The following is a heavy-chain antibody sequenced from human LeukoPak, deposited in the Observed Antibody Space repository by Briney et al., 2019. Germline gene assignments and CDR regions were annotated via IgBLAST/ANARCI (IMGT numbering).Heavy chain of an antibody. J-gene: IGHJ4*02. CDR3: AREISNGWGYFDY. Sequence: GGSLGLSCAPSGFTFSLYAMTWVRQAPGKGLEWVSDISGDGSITYYADSVRGRFTISRDNSNNRLYLQMNSLRAKDTAIYYCAREISNGWGYFDYWGQGSLVIVSP. V-gene: IGHV3-23*01. CDR1: GFTFSLYA. CDR2: ISGDGSIT. D-gene: IGHD6-19*01.